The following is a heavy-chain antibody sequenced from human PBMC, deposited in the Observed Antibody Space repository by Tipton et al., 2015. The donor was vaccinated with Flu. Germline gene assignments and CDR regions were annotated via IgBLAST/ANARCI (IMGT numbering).Heavy chain of an antibody. J-gene: IGHJ5*02. CDR1: SGSIRSTNYF. V-gene: IGHV4-39*01. D-gene: IGHD4-23*01. CDR3: ARLFRVTDLSTYNWFDP. Sequence: TLSLTCTASSGSIRSTNYFCAWIRQPPGKRLELIGSIYPSGTTYYNPSLKSRVTISVDTSKNQFSLQLSSVTAADTAVYYCARLFRVTDLSTYNWFDPWGQGTLVAVSS. CDR2: IYPSGTT.